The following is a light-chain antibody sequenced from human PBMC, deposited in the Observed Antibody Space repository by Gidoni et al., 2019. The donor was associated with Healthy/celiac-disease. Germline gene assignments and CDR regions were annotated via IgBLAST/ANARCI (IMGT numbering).Light chain of an antibody. CDR1: QRISSY. CDR3: QQWT. J-gene: IGKJ1*01. CDR2: AAS. Sequence: DIQMTQSPSSLSASVGDRVTITCRASQRISSYLNWYQQKPGKAPKLLIYAASSLQSGVPSRFSGSGSGTDFTLTISSLQPEDFATYYCQQWTFGQGTKVEIK. V-gene: IGKV1-39*01.